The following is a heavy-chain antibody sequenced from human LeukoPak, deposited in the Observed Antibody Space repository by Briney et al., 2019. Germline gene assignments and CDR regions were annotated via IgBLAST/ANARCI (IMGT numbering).Heavy chain of an antibody. CDR1: GGSISNYY. V-gene: IGHV4-4*07. Sequence: SETLSLTCTVSGGSISNYYWSWIRQPAGKGLELIGRMYTSGSTNYNPSLKSRVTMSVDTSKNQFSLNLSSVTAADTAVYYCARGVDFWSGYQNWFDPWGQGTLVSVSS. CDR2: MYTSGST. CDR3: ARGVDFWSGYQNWFDP. D-gene: IGHD3-3*01. J-gene: IGHJ5*02.